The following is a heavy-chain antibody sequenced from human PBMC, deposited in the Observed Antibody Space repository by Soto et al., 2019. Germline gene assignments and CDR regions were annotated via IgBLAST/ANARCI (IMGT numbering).Heavy chain of an antibody. J-gene: IGHJ6*02. D-gene: IGHD6-13*01. Sequence: SETLSLTCTVSGGSISSYYWSWIRQPPGKGLEWIGYIYYSGSTNYNPSLKSRVTISVDTSKNQFSLKLSSVTAADTAVYYCARVGAAAHYGMDVWGQGTTVTVSS. CDR3: ARVGAAAHYGMDV. CDR1: GGSISSYY. CDR2: IYYSGST. V-gene: IGHV4-59*08.